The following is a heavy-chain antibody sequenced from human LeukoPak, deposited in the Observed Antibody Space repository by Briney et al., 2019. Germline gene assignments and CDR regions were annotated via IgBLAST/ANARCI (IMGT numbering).Heavy chain of an antibody. CDR3: AREGWWFDF. J-gene: IGHJ4*02. CDR2: TYYRSQWYV. D-gene: IGHD2-15*01. CDR1: GDSVSSNRAA. V-gene: IGHV6-1*01. Sequence: SQTLSLTCAISGDSVSSNRAACHWLRQSPSRGLEWLGRTYYRSQWYVDYASSVKSRIILTPDTSKNQFSLQLNSVTPEDTAVYYCAREGWWFDFWGQGTLVTVFS.